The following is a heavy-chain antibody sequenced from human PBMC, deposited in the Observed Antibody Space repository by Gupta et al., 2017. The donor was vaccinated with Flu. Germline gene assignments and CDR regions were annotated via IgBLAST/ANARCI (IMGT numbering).Heavy chain of an antibody. V-gene: IGHV3-21*01. J-gene: IGHJ3*02. CDR2: ISSSSSYI. Sequence: EVQLVESGGGLVKPGGSLRLSCAASGFTFSSYSMNWVRQAPGKGLEWVSSISSSSSYIYYADSVKGRFTISRDNAKNSLYLQMNSLRAEDTAVYYCARDGVRRDGYRDAFDIWGQGTMVTVSS. D-gene: IGHD5-24*01. CDR1: GFTFSSYS. CDR3: ARDGVRRDGYRDAFDI.